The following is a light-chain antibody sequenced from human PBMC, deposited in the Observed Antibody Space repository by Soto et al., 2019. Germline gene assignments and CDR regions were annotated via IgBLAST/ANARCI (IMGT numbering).Light chain of an antibody. CDR1: SSDVGGYNY. V-gene: IGLV2-14*01. Sequence: QSVLTQPASVSGSPGQSITISCTGTSSDVGGYNYVSWYQQHPGKAPKLMIYDVSNWPSGVSNRFSGSKSGNTASLTISGLQAEDEADYYCSSYTSSSTSVLFGGGTKLTVL. J-gene: IGLJ2*01. CDR3: SSYTSSSTSVL. CDR2: DVS.